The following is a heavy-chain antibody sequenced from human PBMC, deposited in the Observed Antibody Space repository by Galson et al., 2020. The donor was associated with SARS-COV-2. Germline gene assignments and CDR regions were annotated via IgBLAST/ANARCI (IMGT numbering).Heavy chain of an antibody. Sequence: GGSLRLSCAASGFTFSSYGMHWVRQAPGKGLEWVAVISYDGSNKYYADSVKGRFTISRDNSKNTLYLQMNSLRAEDTAVYYCTVNGGINNYGMDVWGQGTTVTVSS. J-gene: IGHJ6*02. CDR3: TVNGGINNYGMDV. D-gene: IGHD2-15*01. V-gene: IGHV3-30*03. CDR2: ISYDGSNK. CDR1: GFTFSSYG.